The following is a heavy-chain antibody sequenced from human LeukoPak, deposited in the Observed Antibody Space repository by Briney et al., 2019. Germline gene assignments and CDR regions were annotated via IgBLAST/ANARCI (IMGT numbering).Heavy chain of an antibody. V-gene: IGHV4-34*01. CDR1: GGSFSGYY. J-gene: IGHJ6*04. D-gene: IGHD6-13*01. Sequence: SETLSLTCAVYGGSFSGYYWSWIRQPPGKGLEWIGEINHSGSTNYNPSLKSRVTISVDTSKNQFSLKPSSVTAADTAVYYCARVNAAAARTRTTKYYGMDVWGKGTTVTVSS. CDR2: INHSGST. CDR3: ARVNAAAARTRTTKYYGMDV.